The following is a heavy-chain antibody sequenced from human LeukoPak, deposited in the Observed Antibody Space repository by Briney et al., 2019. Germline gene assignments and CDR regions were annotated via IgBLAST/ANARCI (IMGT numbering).Heavy chain of an antibody. V-gene: IGHV3-30-3*01. D-gene: IGHD3-22*01. CDR2: ISYDGSNK. CDR1: GFTFSSYA. CDR3: ARGLYDSTSYYFDY. J-gene: IGHJ4*02. Sequence: PGGSLRLSCAASGFTFSSYAMHWVRQAPGKGLEWVAVISYDGSNKYYADSVKGRFTISRDNSKNTLYLQMNSLGAEDTAVYYCARGLYDSTSYYFDYWGQGTLVTVSS.